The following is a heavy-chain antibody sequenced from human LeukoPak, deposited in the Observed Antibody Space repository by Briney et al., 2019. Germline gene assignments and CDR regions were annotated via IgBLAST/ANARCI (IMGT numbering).Heavy chain of an antibody. D-gene: IGHD2-15*01. V-gene: IGHV4-59*01. CDR1: GGSISSNY. CDR3: ARSVEGYCSGGSCYSYYYYMDV. Sequence: SETLSLTCAVSGGSISSNYWSWIRQPPGKGLEWIGFIYYSGSTTYNPSLKSRVTISVDMSKNQFSLKLSSVTAADTAVYYCARSVEGYCSGGSCYSYYYYMDVWGKGTTVTVSS. CDR2: IYYSGST. J-gene: IGHJ6*03.